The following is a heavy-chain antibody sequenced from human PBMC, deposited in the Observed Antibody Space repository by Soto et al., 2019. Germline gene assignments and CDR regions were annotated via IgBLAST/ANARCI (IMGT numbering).Heavy chain of an antibody. CDR2: IYPGDSDT. J-gene: IGHJ4*02. V-gene: IGHV5-51*01. CDR1: GYSFTSYW. Sequence: GESLKISCKGSGYSFTSYWIGWVRQMPGKGLEWMGIIYPGDSDTRYSPSFQGQVIISADKSISTAYLQWSSLKASDTAMFYCARIPDLVAMITDYWGQGNLVTVSS. CDR3: ARIPDLVAMITDY. D-gene: IGHD5-12*01.